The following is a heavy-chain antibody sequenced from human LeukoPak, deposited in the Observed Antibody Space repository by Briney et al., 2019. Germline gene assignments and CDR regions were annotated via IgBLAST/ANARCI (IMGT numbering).Heavy chain of an antibody. J-gene: IGHJ4*02. CDR3: ARVSDYIVVVPAATYYFDY. V-gene: IGHV1-69*13. Sequence: GASVKVSCKASGGTFSSYAISWVRQAPGQGLEWMGGIIPIFGTANYAQKFQGRVTITADESTSTAYMELSSLRSEDTAVHYCARVSDYIVVVPAATYYFDYWGQGTLVTVSS. D-gene: IGHD2-2*01. CDR1: GGTFSSYA. CDR2: IIPIFGTA.